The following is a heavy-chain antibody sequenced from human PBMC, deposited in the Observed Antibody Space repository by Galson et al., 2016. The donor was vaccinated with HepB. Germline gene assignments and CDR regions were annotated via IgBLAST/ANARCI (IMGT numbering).Heavy chain of an antibody. J-gene: IGHJ1*01. CDR1: GFPVSYNY. D-gene: IGHD6-13*01. CDR3: ARDHLGIAAAGTGGC. Sequence: SLRLSCAASGFPVSYNYMSWVRQAPGKGLEWVSVIYTGGTTYYADSVQGRFSISRDNSKNTLFLQMNSLRPDDTAVYYCARDHLGIAAAGTGGCWGQGTLCTVSS. V-gene: IGHV3-53*05. CDR2: IYTGGTT.